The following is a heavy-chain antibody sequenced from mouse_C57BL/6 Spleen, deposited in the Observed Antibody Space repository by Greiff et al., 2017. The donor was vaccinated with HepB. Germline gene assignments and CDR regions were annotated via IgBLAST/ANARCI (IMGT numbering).Heavy chain of an antibody. Sequence: EVKLQESGPGLVKPSQSLSLTCSVTGYSITSGYYWNWIRQFPGNKLEWMGYISYDGSNNYNPSLKNRISITRDTSKNQFFLKLNSVTTEDTATYYCAREDLVLLGLAYWGQGTLVTVSA. D-gene: IGHD1-1*01. CDR1: GYSITSGYY. CDR2: ISYDGSN. CDR3: AREDLVLLGLAY. V-gene: IGHV3-6*01. J-gene: IGHJ3*01.